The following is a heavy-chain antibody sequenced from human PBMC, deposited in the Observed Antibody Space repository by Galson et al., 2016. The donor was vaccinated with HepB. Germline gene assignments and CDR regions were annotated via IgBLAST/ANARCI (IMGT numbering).Heavy chain of an antibody. Sequence: SVKVSCKASGGTFSTYAINWVRQAPGQGLEWMGGIIPMFDTTNYAQKFQGRVAITADESTSTVYMELSSLRSEDTAVYFCARDVGARHYFYYGMDVWGQGTTVTVSS. CDR2: IIPMFDTT. V-gene: IGHV1-69*13. CDR3: ARDVGARHYFYYGMDV. D-gene: IGHD1-26*01. CDR1: GGTFSTYA. J-gene: IGHJ6*02.